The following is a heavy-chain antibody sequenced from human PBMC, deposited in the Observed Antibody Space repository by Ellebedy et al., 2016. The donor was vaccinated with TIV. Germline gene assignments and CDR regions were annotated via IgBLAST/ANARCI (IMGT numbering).Heavy chain of an antibody. Sequence: SETLSLTXNVSGGPISGTYTSYYWAWIRQRPGKGPEWIGNIYHTGTTFYNPSLKSRVTIFVDMSKNQFSLNLSSVSAADTAVYYCARFRSGIVVAPAHYGMDVWGQGTTVTVSS. CDR1: GGPISGTYTSYY. V-gene: IGHV4-39*01. CDR2: IYHTGTT. J-gene: IGHJ6*02. CDR3: ARFRSGIVVAPAHYGMDV. D-gene: IGHD2-2*01.